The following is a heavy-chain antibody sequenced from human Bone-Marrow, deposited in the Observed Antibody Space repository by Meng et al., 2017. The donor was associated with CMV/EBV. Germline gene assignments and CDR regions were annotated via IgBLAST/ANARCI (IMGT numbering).Heavy chain of an antibody. Sequence: ASVKVSCKASGYTFTSYYMHWVRQAPGQGLEWMGWSSAYNGNTNYAQKLQGRVTMTTDTSTSTAYMELRSLRSDDTAVYYCARGANGDLLGYYYGMDVWGQGTTVTVSS. CDR1: GYTFTSYY. CDR2: SSAYNGNT. V-gene: IGHV1-18*04. J-gene: IGHJ6*02. CDR3: ARGANGDLLGYYYGMDV. D-gene: IGHD1-26*01.